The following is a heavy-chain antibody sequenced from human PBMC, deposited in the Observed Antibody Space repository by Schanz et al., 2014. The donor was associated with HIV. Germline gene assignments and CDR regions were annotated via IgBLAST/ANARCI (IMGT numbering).Heavy chain of an antibody. CDR3: AKERRERWLPGRGGLDV. J-gene: IGHJ6*02. Sequence: DVQLLASGGGLVQPGGSLRLSCIASGFTFNNYAMTWVRQAPGKGLEWVSSISESGSRSYYADSVNGRFTISRDNSKSILYLQMSSLRREDTAVYYCAKERRERWLPGRGGLDVWGQGTTVAVSS. CDR2: ISESGSRS. V-gene: IGHV3-23*01. CDR1: GFTFNNYA. D-gene: IGHD1-1*01.